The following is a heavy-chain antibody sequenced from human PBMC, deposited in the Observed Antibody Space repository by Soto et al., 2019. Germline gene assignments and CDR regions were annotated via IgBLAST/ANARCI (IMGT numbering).Heavy chain of an antibody. V-gene: IGHV1-18*01. CDR1: GYTFTSYG. CDR3: ARESIVATDEYYFDY. Sequence: GASVKVSCKASGYTFTSYGISWVRQAPGQGLEWMGWISAYNGNTNYAQKLQGRVTMTTDTSTSTAYMELRSLRSDDTAVYYCARESIVATDEYYFDYWGQGTLVNVSS. CDR2: ISAYNGNT. D-gene: IGHD5-12*01. J-gene: IGHJ4*02.